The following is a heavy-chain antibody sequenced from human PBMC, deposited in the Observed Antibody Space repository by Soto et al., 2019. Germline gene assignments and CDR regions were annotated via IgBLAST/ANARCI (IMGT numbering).Heavy chain of an antibody. J-gene: IGHJ4*02. Sequence: SETLSLTCTFSGCSISSYYWSWIRQPPGKGLEWIGYIYYSGSTNYNPSLKSRVTISVDTSKNQFSLKLSSVTAADTAVYYCARSDGRYWGQGTLVTVSS. CDR1: GCSISSYY. CDR3: ARSDGRY. V-gene: IGHV4-59*01. CDR2: IYYSGST.